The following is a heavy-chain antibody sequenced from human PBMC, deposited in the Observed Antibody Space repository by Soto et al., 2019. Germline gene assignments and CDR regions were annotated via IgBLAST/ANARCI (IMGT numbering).Heavy chain of an antibody. CDR1: GLTVNSSA. J-gene: IGHJ6*03. CDR3: AADPPYDFWSAPNYMDV. CDR2: IVVGSGNT. D-gene: IGHD3-3*01. V-gene: IGHV1-58*01. Sequence: GASVTVARTASGLTVNSSAVDGVRPASRQRLEWIGWIVVGSGNTNYAQKFQERVTITRDMSTSTAYMELSSLRSEDTAVYYCAADPPYDFWSAPNYMDVWGKGTTVTVSS.